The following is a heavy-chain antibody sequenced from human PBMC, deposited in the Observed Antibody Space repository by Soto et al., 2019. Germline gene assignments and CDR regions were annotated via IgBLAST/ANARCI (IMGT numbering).Heavy chain of an antibody. D-gene: IGHD2-2*01. CDR2: IWYDGSNK. CDR1: GFTFSSYG. CDR3: ARDALIGCSSTSCDFYGMDV. Sequence: QVQLVESGGGVVQPGRSLRLSCAASGFTFSSYGIHWVRQAPGKGLEWVAVIWYDGSNKYYADSVKGRFTISRDNSKNTLYLQMNSLRAEDTAVYYCARDALIGCSSTSCDFYGMDVWGQGTTVTVSS. V-gene: IGHV3-33*01. J-gene: IGHJ6*02.